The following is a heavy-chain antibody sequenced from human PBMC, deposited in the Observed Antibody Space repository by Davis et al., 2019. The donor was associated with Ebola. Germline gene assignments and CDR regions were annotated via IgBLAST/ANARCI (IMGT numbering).Heavy chain of an antibody. CDR1: GFTFSSNS. CDR2: ISSSSNYI. CDR3: VRDPALVVTGGGWFFGL. J-gene: IGHJ2*01. D-gene: IGHD2-21*02. Sequence: GGSLRLSCAASGFTFSSNSMNWVRQAPGKGLEWVSFISSSSNYIYYADSVKCRFTVSRDNAKNSLYLQMNSLRAEDTAVYYCVRDPALVVTGGGWFFGLWGRGTLVTGSS. V-gene: IGHV3-21*01.